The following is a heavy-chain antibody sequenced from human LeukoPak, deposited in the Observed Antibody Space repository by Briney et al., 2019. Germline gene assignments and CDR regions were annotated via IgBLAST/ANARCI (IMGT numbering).Heavy chain of an antibody. CDR2: INHSGST. Sequence: RPSETLSLTCAVYGGSFSGYYWSWVRQPPGKGLEWLGEINHSGSTNYNPSRKSRVTISVDTSKNQFSLKLSSVTAADTAVYYCARAVPGYCSSTSCYQFDYWGQGTLVTVSS. CDR3: ARAVPGYCSSTSCYQFDY. V-gene: IGHV4-34*01. J-gene: IGHJ4*02. D-gene: IGHD2-2*01. CDR1: GGSFSGYY.